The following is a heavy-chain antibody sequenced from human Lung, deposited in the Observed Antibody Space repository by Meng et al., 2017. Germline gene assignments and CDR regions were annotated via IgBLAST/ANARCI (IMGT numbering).Heavy chain of an antibody. CDR1: GGSISSDNW. CDR2: IYHSGST. CDR3: TKNDFYCLGY. V-gene: IGHV4-4*02. J-gene: IGHJ4*02. Sequence: QVQLQGSGPGLVKPSGTLSLTCAVSGGSISSDNWWSWVRQPPGKGLEWIGEIYHSGSTNYNPSLESRITIPVDKPKNQFSLTLSSVTAADTAVYYCTKNDFYCLGYWGQGTLVTVSS. D-gene: IGHD2-21*01.